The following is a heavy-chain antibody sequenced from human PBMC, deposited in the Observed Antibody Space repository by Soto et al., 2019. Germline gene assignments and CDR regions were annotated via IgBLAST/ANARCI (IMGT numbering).Heavy chain of an antibody. J-gene: IGHJ4*02. CDR1: GFTFSSYV. CDR3: ARDDGGGSEWDLGY. V-gene: IGHV3-30-3*01. CDR2: ISHDGNNK. D-gene: IGHD1-26*01. Sequence: QVQLVESGGGVVQPGRSLRLSCAASGFTFSSYVMHWVRQTPGKGLEWVAFISHDGNNKYYADSVKGRFTISRDKSENTLYLQMDSLRAEDTAVYDCARDDGGGSEWDLGYWGQGTLVTVSS.